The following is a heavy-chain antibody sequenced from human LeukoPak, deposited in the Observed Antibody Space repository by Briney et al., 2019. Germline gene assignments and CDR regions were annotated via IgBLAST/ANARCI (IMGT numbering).Heavy chain of an antibody. CDR1: GGSISSGDYY. D-gene: IGHD5-18*01. J-gene: IGHJ6*02. CDR2: IYYSGST. V-gene: IGHV4-30-4*01. CDR3: ARDLVGYSYGSWDRAPDV. Sequence: PSETLSLTCTVSGGSISSGDYYWSWIRQPPGKGLEWIGYIYYSGSTYYNPSLKSRVTISVDTSENQFSLKLSSVTAADTAVYYCARDLVGYSYGSWDRAPDVWGQGTTVTVSS.